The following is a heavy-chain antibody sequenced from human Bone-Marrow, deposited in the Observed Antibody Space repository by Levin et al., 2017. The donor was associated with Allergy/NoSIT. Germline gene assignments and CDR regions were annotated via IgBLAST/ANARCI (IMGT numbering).Heavy chain of an antibody. J-gene: IGHJ4*02. CDR1: GFTFSRYA. CDR3: ALDGGDY. V-gene: IGHV3-23*01. Sequence: GGSLRLSCAASGFTFSRYAMMWVRQAPGKGLEWGSWMRKSRRRREEEEEGKVTFTISRDNSKNTLSLQMNSLKAEDTALYYCALDGGDYWGQGALVTVSS. CDR2: MRKSRRRR.